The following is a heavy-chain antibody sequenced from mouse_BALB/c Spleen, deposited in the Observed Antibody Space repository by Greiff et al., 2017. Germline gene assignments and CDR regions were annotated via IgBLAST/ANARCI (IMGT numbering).Heavy chain of an antibody. Sequence: EVQLQQSGAELVRSGASVKLSCTASGFNIKDYYMHWVKQRPEQGLEWIGWIDPENGDTEYAPKFQGKATMTADTSSNTAYLQLSSLTSEDTAVYYRAHYGNSDAMDYWGQGTPGTVPS. J-gene: IGHJ4*01. CDR1: GFNIKDYY. D-gene: IGHD2-1*01. V-gene: IGHV14-4*02. CDR3: AHYGNSDAMDY. CDR2: IDPENGDT.